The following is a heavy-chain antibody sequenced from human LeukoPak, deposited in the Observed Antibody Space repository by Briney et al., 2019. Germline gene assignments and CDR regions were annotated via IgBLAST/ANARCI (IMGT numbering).Heavy chain of an antibody. D-gene: IGHD4-17*01. V-gene: IGHV3-21*01. CDR3: ATGDYGAFDI. J-gene: IGHJ3*02. CDR2: ISSSSSYI. CDR1: GFTFSSYG. Sequence: GGSLRLSCAASGFTFSSYGMHWVRQAPGKGLEWVSSISSSSSYIYYADSVKGRFTISRDNAKNSLYLQMNSPRAEDTAVYYCATGDYGAFDIWGQGTMVTVSS.